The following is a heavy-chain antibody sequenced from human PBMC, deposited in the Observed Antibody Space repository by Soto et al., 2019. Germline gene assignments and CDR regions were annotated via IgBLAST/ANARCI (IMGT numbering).Heavy chain of an antibody. CDR2: IYYTGKT. CDR3: ARSYSTGSIPNWFAP. D-gene: IGHD6-25*01. J-gene: IGHJ5*02. V-gene: IGHV4-39*01. Sequence: SETLSLTCTVSGVSISSTNYYWGWIRQPPGKGLEWIGTIYYTGKTYYNSSLESRVTMSTDTSKKQFSLRLNSMTAADTAVYYCARSYSTGSIPNWFAPWGRGTLVTVSS. CDR1: GVSISSTNYY.